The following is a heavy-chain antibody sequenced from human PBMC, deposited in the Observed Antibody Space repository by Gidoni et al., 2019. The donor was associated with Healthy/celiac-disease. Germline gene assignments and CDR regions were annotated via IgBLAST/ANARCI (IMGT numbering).Heavy chain of an antibody. CDR1: GSTFCSYA. V-gene: IGHV3-23*01. CDR2: ISGSGGST. Sequence: ELQLLASGGGLVQPGGSLRLPCVASGSTFCSYAMSWVRQAPGKGLEWVSAISGSGGSTYYADSVKGRFTISRDNSKNTLYLQMNSLRAEDTAVYYCAKPSSPGDYGGPHDYWGQGTLVTVSS. J-gene: IGHJ4*02. CDR3: AKPSSPGDYGGPHDY. D-gene: IGHD4-17*01.